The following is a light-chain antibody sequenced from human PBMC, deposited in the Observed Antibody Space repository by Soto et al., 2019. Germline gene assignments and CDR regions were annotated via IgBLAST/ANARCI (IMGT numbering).Light chain of an antibody. Sequence: EIVLTQSPATLSLSPGERATLSCRASQSVSSYLAWYQQKPDQPPRLLIYDASNRATGIPARFSGSGSGTDFTLTISSLEPEDFAVYYCQQRSNWPPLTFGGGTKVEIK. CDR1: QSVSSY. CDR2: DAS. V-gene: IGKV3-11*01. J-gene: IGKJ4*01. CDR3: QQRSNWPPLT.